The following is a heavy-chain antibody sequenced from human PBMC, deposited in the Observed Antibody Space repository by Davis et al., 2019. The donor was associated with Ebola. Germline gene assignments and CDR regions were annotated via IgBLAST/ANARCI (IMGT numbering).Heavy chain of an antibody. CDR2: INHSGST. J-gene: IGHJ4*02. V-gene: IGHV4-34*01. CDR3: ARDGTQDFDFDY. Sequence: MPSETLSLTCAVYGGSFSGYYWSWIRQPPGKGLEWIGEINHSGSTNYNPSLKSRVTISVDTSKNQFSLKLSSVTAADTAVYYCARDGTQDFDFDYWGQGTLVTVSS. CDR1: GGSFSGYY. D-gene: IGHD1-1*01.